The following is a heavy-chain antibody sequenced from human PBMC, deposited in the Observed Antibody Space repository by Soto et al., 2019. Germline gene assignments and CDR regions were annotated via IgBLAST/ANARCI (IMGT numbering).Heavy chain of an antibody. CDR3: ARVVLSGSYSRSWDYYYYYGMDV. V-gene: IGHV3-21*01. D-gene: IGHD1-26*01. J-gene: IGHJ6*02. CDR1: GFTFSSYS. CDR2: ISSSSSYI. Sequence: GGSLRLSCAASGFTFSSYSMNWVRQAPGKGLEWVSSISSSSSYIYYADSVKGRFTISRDNAKNSLYLQMNSLRAEDTAVYYCARVVLSGSYSRSWDYYYYYGMDVWGQGTTVTVSS.